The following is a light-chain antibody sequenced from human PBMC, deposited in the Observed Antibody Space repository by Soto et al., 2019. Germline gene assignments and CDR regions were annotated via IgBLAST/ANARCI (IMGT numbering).Light chain of an antibody. CDR1: QSISIY. Sequence: DIQMTQSPSSLSASVGDRVTITCRASQSISIYLNWYQQKPGKAPKVLIYAASSLQSGVPPRFSGSGSGTDFTLTIRSLQPEDFATYYCQQSYNIPRAPFGQGPAVEIK. CDR3: QQSYNIPRAP. CDR2: AAS. J-gene: IGKJ1*01. V-gene: IGKV1-39*01.